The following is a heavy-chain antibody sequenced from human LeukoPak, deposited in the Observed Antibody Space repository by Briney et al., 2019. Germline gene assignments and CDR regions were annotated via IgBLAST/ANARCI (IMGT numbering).Heavy chain of an antibody. CDR2: ISAYNGNT. CDR3: AINMYDIVTAETFDS. Sequence: GDSVKVSCKASGYTFTGYGISWVRQAPGQGLEWMGWISAYNGNTNYAQKLQGRVTMTTDTSTSTAYMELRRLRSDDTAVYYCAINMYDIVTAETFDSWGQGTLVTASS. J-gene: IGHJ4*02. CDR1: GYTFTGYG. V-gene: IGHV1-18*01. D-gene: IGHD3-9*01.